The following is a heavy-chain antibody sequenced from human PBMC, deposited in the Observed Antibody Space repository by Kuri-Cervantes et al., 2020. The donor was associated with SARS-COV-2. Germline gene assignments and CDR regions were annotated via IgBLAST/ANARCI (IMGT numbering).Heavy chain of an antibody. Sequence: GGSLRLSCAASGLTFSSYGMHWVRQAPGKGLEWVAFIRYDGSNKYYADSVKGRFTISRDNSKNTLYLQMNSLRAEDTAVYYCASGGDCSSTSCYRAEVNWGQGTLVTVSS. CDR1: GLTFSSYG. J-gene: IGHJ4*02. V-gene: IGHV3-30*02. CDR2: IRYDGSNK. D-gene: IGHD2-2*01. CDR3: ASGGDCSSTSCYRAEVN.